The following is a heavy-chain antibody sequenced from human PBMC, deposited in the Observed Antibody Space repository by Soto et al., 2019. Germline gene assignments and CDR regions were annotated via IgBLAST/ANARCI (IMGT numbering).Heavy chain of an antibody. CDR1: GGSISRYY. J-gene: IGHJ6*02. CDR3: ARGYYDSSGGYYYYGMDV. CDR2: IYYSGST. V-gene: IGHV4-59*01. D-gene: IGHD3-22*01. Sequence: PSETLSLTCTVSGGSISRYYGSWIRQPPGKGLEWIGYIYYSGSTNYNPSLKSRVTISVDTSKNQFSLKLSSVTAADTAVYHCARGYYDSSGGYYYYGMDVWGQGTTVTVSS.